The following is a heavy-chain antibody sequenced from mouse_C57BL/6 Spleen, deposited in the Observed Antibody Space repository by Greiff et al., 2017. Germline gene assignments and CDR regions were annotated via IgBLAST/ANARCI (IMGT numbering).Heavy chain of an antibody. CDR3: ASYYYGSSQSYFDY. CDR1: GYSITSGYY. CDR2: ISYDGSN. Sequence: ESGPGLVKPSQSLSLTCSVTGYSITSGYYWNWIRQFPGNKLEWMGYISYDGSNNYNPSLKNRISITRDTSKNQFFLKLNSVTTEDTATYYCASYYYGSSQSYFDYWGQGTTLTVSS. V-gene: IGHV3-6*01. D-gene: IGHD1-1*01. J-gene: IGHJ2*01.